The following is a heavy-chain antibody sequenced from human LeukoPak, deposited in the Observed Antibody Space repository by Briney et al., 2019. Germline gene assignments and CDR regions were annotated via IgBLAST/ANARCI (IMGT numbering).Heavy chain of an antibody. Sequence: PSETLSLTCTVSGGSISSSSYYWGWIRQPPGKGLEWIGSIYYSGSTYYNPSLKSRVTISVDTSKNQFSLKLSSVTAADTAVYYCARDYGGNYFGGLHYFDYWGQGTLVTVSS. CDR1: GGSISSSSYY. J-gene: IGHJ4*02. CDR3: ARDYGGNYFGGLHYFDY. V-gene: IGHV4-39*07. CDR2: IYYSGST. D-gene: IGHD4-23*01.